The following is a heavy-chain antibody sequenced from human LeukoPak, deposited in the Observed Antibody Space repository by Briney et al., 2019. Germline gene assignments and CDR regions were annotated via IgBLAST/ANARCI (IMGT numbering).Heavy chain of an antibody. V-gene: IGHV4-59*01. CDR1: GGSISSYY. J-gene: IGHJ6*03. Sequence: PSETLSLTCTVSGGSISSYYWSWIRQPPGKGLEWIGYIYYSGSTNYNPSLKSRVTISVDTSKNQFSLKLSSVTAADTAVYYCARVAYYDFWSGYSSRGGPYYYYMDVWGKGTTVTVSS. CDR3: ARVAYYDFWSGYSSRGGPYYYYMDV. CDR2: IYYSGST. D-gene: IGHD3-3*01.